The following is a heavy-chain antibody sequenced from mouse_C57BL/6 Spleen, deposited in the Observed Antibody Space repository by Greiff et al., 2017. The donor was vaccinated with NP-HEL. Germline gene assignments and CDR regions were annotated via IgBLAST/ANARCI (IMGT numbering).Heavy chain of an antibody. D-gene: IGHD1-1*01. CDR1: GYAFSSYW. V-gene: IGHV1-80*01. CDR2: IYPGDGDT. CDR3: ARRDYGSSHYFDY. Sequence: VQRVESGAELVKPGASVKISCKASGYAFSSYWMNWVKQRPGKGLEWIGQIYPGDGDTNYNGKFKGKATLTADKSSSTAYMQLSSLTSEDSAVYFCARRDYGSSHYFDYWGQGTTLTVSS. J-gene: IGHJ2*01.